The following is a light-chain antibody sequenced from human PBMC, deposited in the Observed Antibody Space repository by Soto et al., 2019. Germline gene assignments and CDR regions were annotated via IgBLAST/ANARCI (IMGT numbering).Light chain of an antibody. J-gene: IGKJ3*01. CDR2: DAS. V-gene: IGKV3-11*01. CDR3: QHRSNWLGT. CDR1: QSVGSF. Sequence: EIVLTQSPATLSLSPGERATLSCRASQSVGSFLAWYQQKSGQAPRLLIYDASNRAPGIPARFSGSGSGTDFTLTISSLEPEDFAVYDCQHRSNWLGTFGPGTKVDIK.